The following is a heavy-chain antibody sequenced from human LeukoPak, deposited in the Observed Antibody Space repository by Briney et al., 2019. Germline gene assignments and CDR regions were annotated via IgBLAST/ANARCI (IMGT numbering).Heavy chain of an antibody. CDR1: GFIFRNFA. Sequence: GSLRLSCAASGFIFRNFAMNWVRQAPGKGLEWVSAISGSGGGTYYTDSVKGRFTISRDNSKNTLFLQMRSLRAEDTAVYYCANPENIVVVPAAILDYWGQGTLVTVSS. J-gene: IGHJ4*02. CDR2: ISGSGGGT. CDR3: ANPENIVVVPAAILDY. V-gene: IGHV3-23*01. D-gene: IGHD2-2*01.